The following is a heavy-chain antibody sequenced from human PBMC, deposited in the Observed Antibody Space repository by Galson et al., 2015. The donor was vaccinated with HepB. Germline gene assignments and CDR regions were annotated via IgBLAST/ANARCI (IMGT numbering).Heavy chain of an antibody. D-gene: IGHD2-2*02. J-gene: IGHJ6*03. Sequence: SVKVSCKASGGTFSSYAISWVRQAPGQGLEWMGGIIPIFGTADYAQKFQGRVTITPDESTSTAYMELSSLRSEDTAVYYCARVPIVVVPAAIRGSRYYYYYMDVWGKGTTVTVSS. CDR3: ARVPIVVVPAAIRGSRYYYYYMDV. CDR1: GGTFSSYA. CDR2: IIPIFGTA. V-gene: IGHV1-69*13.